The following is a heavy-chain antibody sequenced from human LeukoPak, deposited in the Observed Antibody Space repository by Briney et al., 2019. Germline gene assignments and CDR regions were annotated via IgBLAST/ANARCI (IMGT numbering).Heavy chain of an antibody. V-gene: IGHV4-39*07. J-gene: IGHJ4*02. CDR2: ITPSGST. D-gene: IGHD3-22*01. CDR3: ASSFYYDSRDY. CDR1: GGSISSSTYY. Sequence: SETLSLTCTVSGGSISSSTYYWGWIRQPPGKGLEWIGEITPSGSTNYSPSLKSRVSISIDTSKKKLSLRLTSVTAADSAVYYCASSFYYDSRDYWGQGTLVTVSS.